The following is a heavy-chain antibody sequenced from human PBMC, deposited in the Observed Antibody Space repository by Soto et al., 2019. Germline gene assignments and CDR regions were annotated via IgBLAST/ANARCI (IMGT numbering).Heavy chain of an antibody. CDR3: ARDETGDSYYYYYGMDV. Sequence: QVQLVQSGAEVKKPGSSVKVSCKASGGTFNIYNINWVRQAPGQGLEWMGGILPIFGTTNYAQWFQGRLTIIADDSTSTAYMELSSVRSEDTAVYYCARDETGDSYYYYYGMDVWGQGTTVTVTS. CDR2: ILPIFGTT. CDR1: GGTFNIYN. D-gene: IGHD7-27*01. V-gene: IGHV1-69*01. J-gene: IGHJ6*02.